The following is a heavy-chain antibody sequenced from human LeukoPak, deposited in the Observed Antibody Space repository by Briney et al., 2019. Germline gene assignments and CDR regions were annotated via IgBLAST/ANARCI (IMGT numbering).Heavy chain of an antibody. Sequence: GASVKVSCKASGYTFTSNGISWVRQAPGQGLEWMGWISAYNGDRNYAQKFQGRVTMTTDTSTSTAYMELRSLRSDDTAVYCCARAVSDFWSGYLTYFDYWGQGTLVTVSS. CDR1: GYTFTSNG. J-gene: IGHJ4*02. D-gene: IGHD3-3*01. CDR2: ISAYNGDR. V-gene: IGHV1-18*01. CDR3: ARAVSDFWSGYLTYFDY.